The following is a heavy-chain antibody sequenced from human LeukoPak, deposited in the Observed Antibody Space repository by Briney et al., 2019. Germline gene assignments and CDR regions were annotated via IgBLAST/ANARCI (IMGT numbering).Heavy chain of an antibody. V-gene: IGHV4-61*02. CDR1: GGSISSGSYY. CDR3: ARGYYPYYMDV. J-gene: IGHJ6*03. CDR2: IYTSGST. Sequence: SQTLSLTCTVSGGSISSGSYYWSWIRQPAGKGLEWIGRIYTSGSTNYNPSLKSRVTISVDTSKNQFSLKLSSATAADTAVYYCARGYYPYYMDVWGKGTTVTVSS.